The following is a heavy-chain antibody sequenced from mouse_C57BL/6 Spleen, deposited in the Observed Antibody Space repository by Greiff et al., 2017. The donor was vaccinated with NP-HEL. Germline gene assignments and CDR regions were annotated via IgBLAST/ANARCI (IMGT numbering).Heavy chain of an antibody. Sequence: QVQLQQPGAELVRPGSSVKLSCKASGYTFTSYWMHWVKQRPIQGLEWIGNIDPSDSETHYNQKFKDKATLTVDKSSSTAYMQLSSLTAVDSAVYYCARKVVTTGVFDYWGQGTTLTVSS. J-gene: IGHJ2*01. D-gene: IGHD2-2*01. CDR1: GYTFTSYW. V-gene: IGHV1-52*01. CDR3: ARKVVTTGVFDY. CDR2: IDPSDSET.